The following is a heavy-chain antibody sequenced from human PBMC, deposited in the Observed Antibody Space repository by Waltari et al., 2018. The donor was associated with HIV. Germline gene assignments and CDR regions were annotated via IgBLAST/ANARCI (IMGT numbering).Heavy chain of an antibody. Sequence: EVQLVESGGGSVQPGGSLRLSCAASGFTFSSYWMHWVRRAPGKGLVWVSRINSDGSSTSYADSVKGRFTISRDNAKNTVYLQMSSLRAEDTAVYYCARAGRDGKLPPDYWGQGTLVTVSS. CDR2: INSDGSST. D-gene: IGHD1-26*01. CDR1: GFTFSSYW. V-gene: IGHV3-74*01. J-gene: IGHJ4*02. CDR3: ARAGRDGKLPPDY.